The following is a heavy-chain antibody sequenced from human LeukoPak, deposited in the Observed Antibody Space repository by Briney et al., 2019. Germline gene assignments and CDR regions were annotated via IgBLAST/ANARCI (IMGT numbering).Heavy chain of an antibody. CDR3: ARRLTQYDCFDP. Sequence: SQTLSLTCAISGDSVSSNSVTWNWIRQSPSRGLEWPGRTYYRSTWYNDYAVFVRGRITVNPDTSKNQFSLHLNSVTPEDTAVYYCARRLTQYDCFDPWGQGILVTVSS. D-gene: IGHD2-2*01. CDR2: TYYRSTWYN. CDR1: GDSVSSNSVT. V-gene: IGHV6-1*01. J-gene: IGHJ5*02.